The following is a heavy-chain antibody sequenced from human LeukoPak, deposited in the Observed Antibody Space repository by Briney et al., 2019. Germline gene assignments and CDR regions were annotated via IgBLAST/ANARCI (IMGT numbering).Heavy chain of an antibody. CDR1: GGTFSSYA. Sequence: SVKVSCKASGGTFSSYAISWVRQAPGQGLEWMGGIIPIFGTANYAQKFQGRVTITTDESTSTAYMELSSLRSEDTAVYYCASSNQMIVVAIGHDAFDIWGQGTMVTVSS. D-gene: IGHD3-22*01. J-gene: IGHJ3*02. CDR2: IIPIFGTA. CDR3: ASSNQMIVVAIGHDAFDI. V-gene: IGHV1-69*05.